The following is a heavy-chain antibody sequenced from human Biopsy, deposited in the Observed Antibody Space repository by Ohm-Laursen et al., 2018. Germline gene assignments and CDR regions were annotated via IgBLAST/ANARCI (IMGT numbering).Heavy chain of an antibody. J-gene: IGHJ4*02. Sequence: SETLSLTCEVYGKTFSDYYWSWIRQPPGKGLEWIGQINQSRRTNYNPSLKSRVNISADKPNNQFSLKLTSVTSADTAVYFCGNEVHGRDYWGLGALVTVSS. CDR1: GKTFSDYY. V-gene: IGHV4-34*08. CDR2: INQSRRT. D-gene: IGHD2-15*01. CDR3: GNEVHGRDY.